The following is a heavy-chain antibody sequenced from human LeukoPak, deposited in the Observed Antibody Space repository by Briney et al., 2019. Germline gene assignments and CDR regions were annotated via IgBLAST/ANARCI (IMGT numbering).Heavy chain of an antibody. CDR2: ISDSGTST. V-gene: IGHV3-23*01. Sequence: GGSLRLSCAASGFTFSTYAMSWVRQAPGKGLEWVSGISDSGTSTYYADSVKGRFTISRDSSKNTLYLQMNSLRAEDTAVYYCAKYSGSSTHYYYYMDVWGKGTTVTVSS. CDR1: GFTFSTYA. CDR3: AKYSGSSTHYYYYMDV. J-gene: IGHJ6*03. D-gene: IGHD6-6*01.